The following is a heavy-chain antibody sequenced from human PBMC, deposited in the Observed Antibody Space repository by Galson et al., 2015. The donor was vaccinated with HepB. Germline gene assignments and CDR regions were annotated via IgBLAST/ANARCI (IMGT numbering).Heavy chain of an antibody. Sequence: SLRLSCAASGFTFSRYGMHWVRQVPGKGLEWVALTWHDGSKSFYATSVKGRFTIARDNSQNTLYLHMSNLRAEDTAIYYCARESSLVAGFGYFKLWGPGTLVTVSS. CDR3: ARESSLVAGFGYFKL. V-gene: IGHV3-33*08. D-gene: IGHD6-19*01. J-gene: IGHJ4*02. CDR2: TWHDGSKS. CDR1: GFTFSRYG.